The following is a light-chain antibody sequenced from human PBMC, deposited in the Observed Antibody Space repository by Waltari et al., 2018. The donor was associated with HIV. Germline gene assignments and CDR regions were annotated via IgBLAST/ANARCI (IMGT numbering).Light chain of an antibody. CDR3: AAWDDSLSGWV. J-gene: IGLJ3*02. V-gene: IGLV1-47*01. CDR1: SSNLGSTY. CDR2: RNN. Sequence: QSMLTQPPSASGTPGQRLTISCSGSSSNLGSTYVYWYQQVPGTAPKLLIYRNNQRPSGAPDRFSGSKSGTAASLAISGLRSEDKADYYCAAWDDSLSGWVFGGGTKLTVL.